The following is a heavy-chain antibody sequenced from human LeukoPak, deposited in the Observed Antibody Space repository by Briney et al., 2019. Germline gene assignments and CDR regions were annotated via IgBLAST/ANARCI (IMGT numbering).Heavy chain of an antibody. J-gene: IGHJ4*02. V-gene: IGHV3-23*01. CDR3: ALSIVVVPAAAYFDY. Sequence: GGSLRLSCAASGFTFSSYAMSWVRQAPGKGLEWVSAISGSGGSTYYAGSVKGRFTISRDNSKNTLYLQMNSLRAEDTAVYYCALSIVVVPAAAYFDYWGQGTLVTVSS. CDR2: ISGSGGST. CDR1: GFTFSSYA. D-gene: IGHD2-2*01.